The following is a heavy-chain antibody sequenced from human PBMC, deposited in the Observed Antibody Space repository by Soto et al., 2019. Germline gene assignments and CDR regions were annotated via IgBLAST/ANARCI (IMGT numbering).Heavy chain of an antibody. V-gene: IGHV3-30*18. D-gene: IGHD6-19*01. CDR3: AKSTTVAGTYYYYYGMDV. CDR1: GFTFSSYG. J-gene: IGHJ6*02. Sequence: SGGSLRLSCAASGFTFSSYGMHWVRQAPGKGLEWVAVISYDGSNKYYADSVKGRFTISRDNSKNTLYLQMNSLRAEDTAVYYCAKSTTVAGTYYYYYGMDVWGQGTTVTVSS. CDR2: ISYDGSNK.